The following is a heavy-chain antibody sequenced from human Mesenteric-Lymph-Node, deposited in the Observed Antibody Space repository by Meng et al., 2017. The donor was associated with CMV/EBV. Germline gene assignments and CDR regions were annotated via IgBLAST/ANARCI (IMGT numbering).Heavy chain of an antibody. D-gene: IGHD2-2*01. V-gene: IGHV3-30*04. Sequence: GESLKISCAASGITFSSYAMHWVRQAPGKGLEWVAEVSNDGSQKDYADSVKGRFTISRDNSKNTLFLQLNSLRPEDTAVYYCAGEYQLLNAPYFDYWGQGTLVTVSS. CDR3: AGEYQLLNAPYFDY. J-gene: IGHJ4*02. CDR1: GITFSSYA. CDR2: VSNDGSQK.